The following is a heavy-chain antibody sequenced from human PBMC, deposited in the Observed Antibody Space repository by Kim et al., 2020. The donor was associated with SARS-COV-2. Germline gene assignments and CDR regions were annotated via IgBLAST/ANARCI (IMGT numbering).Heavy chain of an antibody. J-gene: IGHJ4*02. CDR3: ARHYYGSGSYSPFDY. V-gene: IGHV3-11*04. D-gene: IGHD3-10*01. Sequence: DSVKGRFTISRDNAKNSLYLQMNSLRAEDTAVYYCARHYYGSGSYSPFDYWGQGTLVTVSS.